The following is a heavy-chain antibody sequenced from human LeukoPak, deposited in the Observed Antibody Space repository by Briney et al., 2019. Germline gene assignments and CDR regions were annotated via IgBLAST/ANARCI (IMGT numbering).Heavy chain of an antibody. CDR1: GCTFSSHA. Sequence: SEQVSCKASGCTFSSHAINWVRQAPGQALEWLGGIMPMSTTTKYAQKFQGRVTITAVESKSTAFMELSSLRSEDTAMYYCARPRTYYDSWSGYIPFDYWGQGTLVTVPS. D-gene: IGHD3-3*01. J-gene: IGHJ4*02. V-gene: IGHV1-69*13. CDR3: ARPRTYYDSWSGYIPFDY. CDR2: IMPMSTTT.